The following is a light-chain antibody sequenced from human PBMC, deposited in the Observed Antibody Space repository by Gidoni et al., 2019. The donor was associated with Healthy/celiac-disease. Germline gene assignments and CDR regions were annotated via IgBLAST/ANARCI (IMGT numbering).Light chain of an antibody. CDR3: SSYAGSNIMV. CDR2: DVS. CDR1: SSDVGGYNY. J-gene: IGLJ2*01. Sequence: QSALTLPPSASGSPGQSVTISCTGTSSDVGGYNYVSWYQQHPGKAPKLMIYDVSKRPSGVPGRFSGSKSGNTASLTVSGLQAEDEADYYCSSYAGSNIMVFGGGTKLTVL. V-gene: IGLV2-8*01.